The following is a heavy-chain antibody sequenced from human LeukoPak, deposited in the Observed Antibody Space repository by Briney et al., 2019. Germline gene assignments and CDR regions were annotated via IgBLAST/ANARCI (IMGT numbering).Heavy chain of an antibody. J-gene: IGHJ5*02. V-gene: IGHV4-59*08. CDR3: ARHLRAVGATFGVNWFDP. CDR1: GGSISSYY. CDR2: IYYSGRT. Sequence: SETLSLTCTVSGGSISSYYWSWIRQPPGKGLEWIGYIYYSGRTNYNPSLKSRVTISVDTSKNQFSLKLSSVTAADTAVYYCARHLRAVGATFGVNWFDPWGQGTLVTVSS. D-gene: IGHD1-26*01.